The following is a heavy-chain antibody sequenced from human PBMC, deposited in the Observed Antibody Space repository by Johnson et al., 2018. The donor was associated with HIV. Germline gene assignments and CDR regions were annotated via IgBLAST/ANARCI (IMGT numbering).Heavy chain of an antibody. J-gene: IGHJ3*02. Sequence: VQLVESGGHVVRPGGSLRLSCAASGFTFDHYDMSWVRQVPGKGLEWVSGITWNGGSTGYADSVKGRFIISRDNAKISLYLQINSLRAEDTAVYYCARGRYAFDIWGQGTLVTVSS. CDR3: ARGRYAFDI. CDR2: ITWNGGST. V-gene: IGHV3-20*04. CDR1: GFTFDHYD.